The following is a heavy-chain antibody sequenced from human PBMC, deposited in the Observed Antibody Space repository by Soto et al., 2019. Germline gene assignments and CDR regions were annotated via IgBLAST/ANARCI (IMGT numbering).Heavy chain of an antibody. CDR3: ARPGYYDYTWGSYLDS. Sequence: GGSLRLSCAASGFTFGAYAMTWVRQAPGKGLEWVSALSGSGGDTYYADSVRGRFTISRDNSQKTLFLQMNSLRTDDTAVYYRARPGYYDYTWGSYLDSWGQGTLVTVSS. D-gene: IGHD3-16*02. CDR2: LSGSGGDT. CDR1: GFTFGAYA. V-gene: IGHV3-23*01. J-gene: IGHJ4*02.